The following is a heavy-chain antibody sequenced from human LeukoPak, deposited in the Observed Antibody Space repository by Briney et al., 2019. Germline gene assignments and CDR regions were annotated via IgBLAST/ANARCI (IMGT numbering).Heavy chain of an antibody. V-gene: IGHV1-69*01. CDR3: AGVPAAIVKNNWFDP. CDR2: IIPIFGTA. J-gene: IGHJ5*02. CDR1: GGTFSSYA. D-gene: IGHD2-2*01. Sequence: SVTVSCKASGGTFSSYAISWVRQAPGQGLEWMGGIIPIFGTANYAQKFQGGVTITSDESTSTAYMELSSLRSEDTAVYYCAGVPAAIVKNNWFDPWGQGTLVTVSS.